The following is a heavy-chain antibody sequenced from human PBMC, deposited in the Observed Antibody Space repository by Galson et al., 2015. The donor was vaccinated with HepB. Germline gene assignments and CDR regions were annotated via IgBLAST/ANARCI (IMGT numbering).Heavy chain of an antibody. Sequence: SLRLSCAASGFTFSSYSMNWVRQAPGKGLEWVSSISSSSSYIYYADSVKGRFTISRDNAKSSLYLQMNSLRAEDTAVYYCARSLTGDYGSLDYWGQGTLVTVSS. CDR3: ARSLTGDYGSLDY. J-gene: IGHJ4*02. V-gene: IGHV3-21*01. CDR2: ISSSSSYI. CDR1: GFTFSSYS. D-gene: IGHD3-10*01.